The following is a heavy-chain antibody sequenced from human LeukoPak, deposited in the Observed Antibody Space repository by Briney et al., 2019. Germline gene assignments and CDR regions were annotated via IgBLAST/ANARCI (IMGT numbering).Heavy chain of an antibody. CDR1: GYTFTGYY. Sequence: GASVKVSCKASGYTFTGYYMHWVRQAPGQGLEWMGWINPNSGGTNYAQKFQGRVTMTRDTSISTDYMELSRLRSDDTAVYYCARAGGGTSCYQRPCAFDIWGQGTMVTVSS. V-gene: IGHV1-2*02. CDR2: INPNSGGT. D-gene: IGHD2-2*01. J-gene: IGHJ3*02. CDR3: ARAGGGTSCYQRPCAFDI.